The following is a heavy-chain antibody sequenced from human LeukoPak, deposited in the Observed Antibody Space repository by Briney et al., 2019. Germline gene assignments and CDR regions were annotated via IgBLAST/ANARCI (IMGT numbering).Heavy chain of an antibody. Sequence: GGSLRLSCAASGFTVSSNYMSWVRQAPGKGLEWVSVIHSDGSTFYADSVKGRFTISRDNSKNTLYLQMNSLRAEDTAVYYCARERGYTYGTSLYYFDYWGQGTLVTVSS. CDR2: IHSDGST. CDR3: ARERGYTYGTSLYYFDY. J-gene: IGHJ4*02. CDR1: GFTVSSNY. V-gene: IGHV3-53*01. D-gene: IGHD5-18*01.